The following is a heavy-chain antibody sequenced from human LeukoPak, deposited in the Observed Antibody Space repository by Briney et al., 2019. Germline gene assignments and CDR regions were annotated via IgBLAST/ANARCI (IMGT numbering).Heavy chain of an antibody. V-gene: IGHV3-15*01. J-gene: IGHJ4*02. CDR3: TTDRITIFGVVITGSDNFDY. CDR2: IRSKTDGGST. D-gene: IGHD3-3*01. CDR1: GFTFSNAW. Sequence: PGGSLRLSCAASGFTFSNAWMSWVRQAPGKWLEWVGRIRSKTDGGSTDYAAPVKGRFTISRDDSKNTLYLQMNSLKTEDTAAYYCTTDRITIFGVVITGSDNFDYWGQGTLVTVSS.